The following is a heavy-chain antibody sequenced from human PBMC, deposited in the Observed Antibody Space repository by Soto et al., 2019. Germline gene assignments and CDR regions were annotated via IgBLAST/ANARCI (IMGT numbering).Heavy chain of an antibody. CDR3: ASIAAAGSFDY. D-gene: IGHD6-13*01. J-gene: IGHJ4*02. V-gene: IGHV1-69*13. Sequence: SVKVSCKASGGTFSGYAISWVRQAPGQGLEWMGGIIPIFGTANYAQKFQGRVTITADESTSTAYMELSSLRSEDTAVYYCASIAAAGSFDYWGQGTLVTAPQ. CDR2: IIPIFGTA. CDR1: GGTFSGYA.